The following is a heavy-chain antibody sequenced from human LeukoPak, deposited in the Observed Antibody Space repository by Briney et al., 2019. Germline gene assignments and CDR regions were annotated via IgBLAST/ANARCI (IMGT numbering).Heavy chain of an antibody. CDR1: GGSFRGYY. CDR2: INHSGST. Sequence: SGALSLPCGGDGGSFRGYYWSWVRPRPGKGLEWIGEINHSGSTNSNPSLTSRVTISVDTSTNQFSLTLSSVTAADTAVYYCARGLRQGEGATTPLDYWGQGTLVTVSS. D-gene: IGHD1-26*01. J-gene: IGHJ4*02. V-gene: IGHV4-34*01. CDR3: ARGLRQGEGATTPLDY.